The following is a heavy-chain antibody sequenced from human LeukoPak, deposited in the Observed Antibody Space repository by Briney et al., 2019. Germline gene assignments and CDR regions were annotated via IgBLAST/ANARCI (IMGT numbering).Heavy chain of an antibody. D-gene: IGHD1-26*01. Sequence: SETLSLTCTVSGYSISSGYYWGWIRQPPGKGLEWIGSIYHSGSTYYNPSLKSRVTISVDTSKNQFSLKLSSVTAADTAVYYCARAGIVGATGYFDYWGQGTLVTVSS. CDR2: IYHSGST. CDR3: ARAGIVGATGYFDY. V-gene: IGHV4-38-2*02. J-gene: IGHJ4*02. CDR1: GYSISSGYY.